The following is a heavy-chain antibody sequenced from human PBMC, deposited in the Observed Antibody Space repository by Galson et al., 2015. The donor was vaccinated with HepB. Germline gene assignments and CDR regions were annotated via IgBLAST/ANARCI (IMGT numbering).Heavy chain of an antibody. CDR2: IIPIFGTA. V-gene: IGHV1-69*13. D-gene: IGHD4-11*01. CDR3: ARGGLQYPNFDY. J-gene: IGHJ4*02. Sequence: SVKVSCKASGGTFSSYAISWVRQAPGQGLEWMGGIIPIFGTANYAQKFQGRVTITADESTSTAYMELSSLRSEDTAVYYCARGGLQYPNFDYWGQGTLVTVSS. CDR1: GGTFSSYA.